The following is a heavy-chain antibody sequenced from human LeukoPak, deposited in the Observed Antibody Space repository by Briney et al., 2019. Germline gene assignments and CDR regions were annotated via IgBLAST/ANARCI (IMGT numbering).Heavy chain of an antibody. CDR2: IYYSGST. CDR3: AREVSSSWYSYYYYLDV. J-gene: IGHJ6*03. CDR1: GFTFSSYS. Sequence: GSLRLSCAASGFTFSSYSMNWVRQAPGKGLEWIGYIYYSGSTNYNPSLKSRVTISVDTSKNQFSLKLSSVTAADTAVYYCAREVSSSWYSYYYYLDVWGKGTTVTVSS. D-gene: IGHD6-13*01. V-gene: IGHV4-59*01.